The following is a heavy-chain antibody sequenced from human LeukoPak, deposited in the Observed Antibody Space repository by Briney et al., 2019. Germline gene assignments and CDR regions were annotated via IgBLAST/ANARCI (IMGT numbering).Heavy chain of an antibody. CDR1: GYTFTGYY. J-gene: IGHJ4*02. CDR3: ARDPDYDFWSGYWGY. Sequence: GASVKVSCKASGYTFTGYYMHWVRQAPGQGLEWMGWINPNSGGTNYAQKFQGRVTMTRDTSISTAYMELSRLRSDDTAVYYCARDPDYDFWSGYWGYWGQGTLVTVSS. CDR2: INPNSGGT. D-gene: IGHD3-3*01. V-gene: IGHV1-2*02.